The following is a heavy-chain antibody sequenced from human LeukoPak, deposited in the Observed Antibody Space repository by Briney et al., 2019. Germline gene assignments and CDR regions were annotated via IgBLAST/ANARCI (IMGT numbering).Heavy chain of an antibody. Sequence: ASVKVSCKATGYTLTSYGISWARQAPGQGLEWMGWITPYNGYAKYAQKFQGRVSMTTDTSTSTAYMELRSLRSDDTAVYYCAINISVEVDFWGEGTPVTVSS. CDR2: ITPYNGYA. D-gene: IGHD2/OR15-2a*01. CDR1: GYTLTSYG. J-gene: IGHJ4*02. V-gene: IGHV1-18*01. CDR3: AINISVEVDF.